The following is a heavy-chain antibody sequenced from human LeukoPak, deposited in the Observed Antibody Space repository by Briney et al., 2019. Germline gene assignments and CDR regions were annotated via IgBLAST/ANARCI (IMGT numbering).Heavy chain of an antibody. D-gene: IGHD6-13*01. Sequence: ASVKVSCKASGYTFTSYDINWVRQATGQGLEWMGWMNPNSGNTGYAQKFQGRDTMTRNTSISTAYMELSSLRSEDTAVYYCARGLAAAGYLYYYYYYGMDVWGQGTTVTVSS. CDR3: ARGLAAAGYLYYYYYYGMDV. J-gene: IGHJ6*02. CDR2: MNPNSGNT. CDR1: GYTFTSYD. V-gene: IGHV1-8*01.